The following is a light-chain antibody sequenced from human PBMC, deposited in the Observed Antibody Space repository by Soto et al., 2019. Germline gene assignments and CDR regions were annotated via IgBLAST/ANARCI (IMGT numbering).Light chain of an antibody. CDR2: HVT. CDR1: SSDVGAYNY. J-gene: IGLJ1*01. CDR3: CSYTTSNTFV. V-gene: IGLV2-14*01. Sequence: QSVLTQPASVSGSLGQSITISCSGTSSDVGAYNYVSWYQQYPGKAPKLMIYHVTDRPSGVSNRFSGSKSGNTASLTISGLQAEDEADYYCCSYTTSNTFVFGPGTKLTVL.